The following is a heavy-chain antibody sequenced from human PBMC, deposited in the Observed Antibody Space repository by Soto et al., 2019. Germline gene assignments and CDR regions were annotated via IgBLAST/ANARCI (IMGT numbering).Heavy chain of an antibody. V-gene: IGHV1-18*01. D-gene: IGHD6-13*01. J-gene: IGHJ1*01. Sequence: QVQLVQSGAEVKKPGASVKVSCKASGYTFSNYGISWVRQAPGQGPEWMGWISGYNGNTKYAQKFQGRVTMTTDTSTSTAYLEVRSLRSDATAVYYCARGGSSWSAEYYQHWGKGTLVIVSS. CDR3: ARGGSSWSAEYYQH. CDR1: GYTFSNYG. CDR2: ISGYNGNT.